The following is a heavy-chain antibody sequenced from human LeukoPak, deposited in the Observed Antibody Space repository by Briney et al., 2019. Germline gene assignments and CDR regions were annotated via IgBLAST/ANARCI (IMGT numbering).Heavy chain of an antibody. J-gene: IGHJ6*02. CDR3: AGAKSPPYYYGMDV. CDR1: GGSISSYY. Sequence: KASETLSLTCTVSGGSISSYYWSWIRQPPGKGLEWIGYIYYSGSTNYNPSLKSRVTISVDTSKNQFSLKLSSVTAADTAVYYCAGAKSPPYYYGMDVWGQGTTVTVSS. CDR2: IYYSGST. V-gene: IGHV4-59*08.